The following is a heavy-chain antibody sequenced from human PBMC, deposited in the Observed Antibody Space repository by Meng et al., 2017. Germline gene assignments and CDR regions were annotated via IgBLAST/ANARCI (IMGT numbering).Heavy chain of an antibody. CDR3: AKYTTVRYSSGWYGEYFQH. CDR1: GFTFSSYA. V-gene: IGHV3-23*01. CDR2: ISGSGGST. J-gene: IGHJ1*01. D-gene: IGHD6-19*01. Sequence: LSLTCAASGFTFSSYAMSWVRQAPGKGLEWVSAISGSGGSTYYADSVKGRFTISRDNSKNTLYLQMNSLRAEDTAVYYCAKYTTVRYSSGWYGEYFQHWGHGNRVNGAS.